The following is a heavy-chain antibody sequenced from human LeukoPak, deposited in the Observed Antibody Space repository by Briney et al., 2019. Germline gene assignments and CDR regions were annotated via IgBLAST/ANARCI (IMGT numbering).Heavy chain of an antibody. CDR1: GGSISTYN. CDR2: IYTSGGT. V-gene: IGHV4-4*07. Sequence: SETLSLTCTVSGGSISTYNWSWIRQPGGKGLEWIGRIYTSGGTNFNPSLKSRVTMSVDTSKNQPSLTLTSVTAADTAVYYCARDPSWADSGDNWFAPWGQGTLVTASS. J-gene: IGHJ5*02. CDR3: ARDPSWADSGDNWFAP. D-gene: IGHD4/OR15-4a*01.